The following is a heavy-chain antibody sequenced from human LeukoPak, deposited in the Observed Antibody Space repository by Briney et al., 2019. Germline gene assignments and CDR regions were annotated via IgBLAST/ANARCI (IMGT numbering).Heavy chain of an antibody. CDR3: ARRLAAAGFYFFDY. CDR1: GYSFTSYW. Sequence: GESLKISCKGSGYSFTSYWIGWVRQMPGKGLERMGIIYPGDSDTRYSPSFQGQVTISADKSTSTAYLQWSSLKASDTAMYYCARRLAAAGFYFFDYWGQGTLVTVSS. CDR2: IYPGDSDT. V-gene: IGHV5-51*01. D-gene: IGHD6-13*01. J-gene: IGHJ4*02.